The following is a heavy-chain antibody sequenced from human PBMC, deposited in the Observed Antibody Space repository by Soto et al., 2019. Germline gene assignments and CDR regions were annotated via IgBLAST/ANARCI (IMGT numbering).Heavy chain of an antibody. Sequence: GGSLRLSCAGSGFTFGDSYMSWIRQAPGKGLEWLSYISPGSRYPAYADSVKGRFTISKENAKRSLYLKLMSLPAEDTAIYYCVRGGGGGLFDPWGQGTMVTVSS. V-gene: IGHV3-11*06. CDR3: VRGGGGGLFDP. CDR2: ISPGSRYP. J-gene: IGHJ5*02. CDR1: GFTFGDSY. D-gene: IGHD2-15*01.